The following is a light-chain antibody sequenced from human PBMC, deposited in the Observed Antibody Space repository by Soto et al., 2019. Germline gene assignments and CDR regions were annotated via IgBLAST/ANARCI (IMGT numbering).Light chain of an antibody. J-gene: IGKJ3*01. CDR1: QTVTVNS. Sequence: EIVLTQSPGTLSFSPGERATLSCSASQTVTVNSLAWYQQTPGQTPRLLIYAASTRAAGIPDRFNGSGSGTDFVLTISRLEPEDFAMYYCQQYGDSPFTFGTGTKVDIK. V-gene: IGKV3-20*01. CDR2: AAS. CDR3: QQYGDSPFT.